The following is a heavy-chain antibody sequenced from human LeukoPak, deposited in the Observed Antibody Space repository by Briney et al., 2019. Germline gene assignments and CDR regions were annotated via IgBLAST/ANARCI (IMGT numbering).Heavy chain of an antibody. D-gene: IGHD5-18*01. CDR1: GYTFTSYS. Sequence: ASVKVSCKASGYTFTSYSIHWVRQAPGQGLEWMGIINPSAGTTTYTQKFQGRVTMTRDMSTSTVYMELSSLRSEDTGVYYCAREGGDTPMVKFDSWGQGTLVTVSS. V-gene: IGHV1-46*01. CDR3: AREGGDTPMVKFDS. J-gene: IGHJ4*02. CDR2: INPSAGTT.